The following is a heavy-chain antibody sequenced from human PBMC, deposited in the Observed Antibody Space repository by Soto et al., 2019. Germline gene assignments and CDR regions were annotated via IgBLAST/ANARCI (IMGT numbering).Heavy chain of an antibody. D-gene: IGHD3-22*01. CDR2: FDPEDGET. CDR1: GYTLTELS. J-gene: IGHJ5*02. V-gene: IGHV1-24*01. CDR3: ATVYYDSSGYNWFDP. Sequence: ASVKVSCKVSGYTLTELSMHWVRQALGKGLEWMGGFDPEDGETIYAQKFQGRVTMTEDTSTDTAYMELSSLRSEDTAVYYCATVYYDSSGYNWFDPWGQGTLVTVSS.